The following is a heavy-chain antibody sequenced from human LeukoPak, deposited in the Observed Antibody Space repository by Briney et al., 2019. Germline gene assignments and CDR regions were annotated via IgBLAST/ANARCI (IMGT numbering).Heavy chain of an antibody. CDR3: ARRAGSSGWYSTDYYYYMDV. CDR1: GYTFSNYY. J-gene: IGHJ6*03. D-gene: IGHD6-19*01. CDR2: INPSDGGT. V-gene: IGHV1-46*01. Sequence: ASVKVSCKASGYTFSNYYIHWVRQAPGQGLEWMGIINPSDGGTSNAQKFQGRLTMTRDMSTSTVYMELSSLRSDDTAVYYCARRAGSSGWYSTDYYYYMDVWGKGTTVTVSS.